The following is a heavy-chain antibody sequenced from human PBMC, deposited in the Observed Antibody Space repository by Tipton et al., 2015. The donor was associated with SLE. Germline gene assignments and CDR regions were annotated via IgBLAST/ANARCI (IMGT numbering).Heavy chain of an antibody. J-gene: IGHJ3*02. CDR1: GGSISSSNW. CDR3: ARVHYDSSGYYPDAFDI. D-gene: IGHD3-22*01. Sequence: TLSLTCAVSGGSISSSNWWSWVRQPPGKGLEWIGEIYHSGSTNYNPSLKSRVTISVDTSKNQFSLKLSSVTAADTAVYYCARVHYDSSGYYPDAFDIWGQGTMVTVSS. V-gene: IGHV4-4*02. CDR2: IYHSGST.